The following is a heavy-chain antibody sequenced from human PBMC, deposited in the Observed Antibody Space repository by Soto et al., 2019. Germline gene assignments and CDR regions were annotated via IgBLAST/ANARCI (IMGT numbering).Heavy chain of an antibody. D-gene: IGHD2-15*01. CDR2: IIPILGIA. J-gene: IGHJ6*03. CDR1: GGTFSSYT. V-gene: IGHV1-69*02. Sequence: QVQLVQSGAEVKKPGSSVKVSCKASGGTFSSYTISWVRQAPGQWLEWMGRIIPILGIANYAQKFQGRVTITADKSTSRAYMELSSLRSEDTAVYYCARGRYCSGGSCFHYYMDVWGKGTTVTVSS. CDR3: ARGRYCSGGSCFHYYMDV.